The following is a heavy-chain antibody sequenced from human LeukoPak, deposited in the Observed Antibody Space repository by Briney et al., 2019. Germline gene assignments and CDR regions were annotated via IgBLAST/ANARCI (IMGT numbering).Heavy chain of an antibody. V-gene: IGHV1-69*06. CDR2: IIPIFGTT. J-gene: IGHJ5*02. CDR3: ARVVVANLWSGRFDP. D-gene: IGHD3-3*01. CDR1: GGTFRSYA. Sequence: SVKVSCKASGGTFRSYAISGVRQAPGQGLEWMGGIIPIFGTTNYAQKFQGRVTITADKSTSTAYMELSSLRSEDTAVYYCARVVVANLWSGRFDPWGQGTLVTVSS.